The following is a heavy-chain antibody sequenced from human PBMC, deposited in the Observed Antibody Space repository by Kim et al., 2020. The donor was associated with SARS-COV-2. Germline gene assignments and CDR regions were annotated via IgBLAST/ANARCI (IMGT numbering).Heavy chain of an antibody. D-gene: IGHD6-19*01. CDR3: AREGGYSRGWNQATS. CDR2: INTNTGNP. Sequence: ASVKVSCKASGYTFTSYRMNRVRQAPGQGLEWMGWINTNTGNPEYAQGFTGRFVFSLDTSVSTAYLQISSLKAEDTAVYYCAREGGYSRGWNQATSWGQGTLVTVSS. V-gene: IGHV7-4-1*02. CDR1: GYTFTSYR. J-gene: IGHJ5*02.